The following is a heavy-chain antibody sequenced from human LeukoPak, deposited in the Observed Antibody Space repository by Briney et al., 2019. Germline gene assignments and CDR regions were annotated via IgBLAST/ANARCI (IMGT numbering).Heavy chain of an antibody. Sequence: GGSLRLSCAASGFTFSSYDMHWVRQATGKGLEWVSAIGTAGDTYYPGSVKGRFTISRENAKNSLYLQMNCLRAGDTAVYYCARGSSGLYFDYWGQGTLVTVSS. D-gene: IGHD6-19*01. CDR2: IGTAGDT. J-gene: IGHJ4*02. CDR1: GFTFSSYD. V-gene: IGHV3-13*01. CDR3: ARGSSGLYFDY.